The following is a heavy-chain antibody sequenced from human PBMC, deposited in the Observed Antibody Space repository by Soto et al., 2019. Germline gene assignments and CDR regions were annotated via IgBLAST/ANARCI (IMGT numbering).Heavy chain of an antibody. CDR1: GFTFSSYA. Sequence: GGSLRLSCAASGFTFSSYAMHWVRQAPGKGLEWVAVISYDGSNKYYADSVKGRFTISRDNSKNTLYLQMNSLRAEDTAVYYCARDLGLELPALDYWGQGTLVTVSS. J-gene: IGHJ4*02. CDR2: ISYDGSNK. CDR3: ARDLGLELPALDY. D-gene: IGHD2-2*01. V-gene: IGHV3-30-3*01.